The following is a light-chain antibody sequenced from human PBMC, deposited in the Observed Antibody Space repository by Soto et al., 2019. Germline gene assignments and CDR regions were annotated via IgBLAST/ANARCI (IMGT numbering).Light chain of an antibody. V-gene: IGLV1-51*01. CDR2: DNN. CDR3: GTWDSSLSAAV. CDR1: SSNIGNNY. J-gene: IGLJ7*01. Sequence: QPLLTQPPSVSAAPGQKVTISCSGSSSNIGNNYVSWYQQLPGTAPKLLIYDNNKRPSGIPDRFSGSKSGTSATLGITGLQTGDEAEYYCGTWDSSLSAAVFGGGTQLTVL.